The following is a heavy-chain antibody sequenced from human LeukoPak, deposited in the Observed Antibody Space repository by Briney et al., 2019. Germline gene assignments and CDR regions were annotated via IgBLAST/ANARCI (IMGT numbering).Heavy chain of an antibody. J-gene: IGHJ4*02. D-gene: IGHD3-22*01. Sequence: WASVKVSFKASAGTFSSFAISLLRQAPGQGLEWMGGIIPIFGTANYAQKFQGRVTITADESTSTAYMKLRSLRSEDTAVYYCARVPYSYYDSSGNDYWGQGTLVTVSS. CDR2: IIPIFGTA. V-gene: IGHV1-69*13. CDR3: ARVPYSYYDSSGNDY. CDR1: AGTFSSFA.